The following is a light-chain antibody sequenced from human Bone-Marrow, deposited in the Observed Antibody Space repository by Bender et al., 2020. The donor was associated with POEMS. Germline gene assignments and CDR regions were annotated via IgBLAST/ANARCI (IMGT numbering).Light chain of an antibody. V-gene: IGLV1-44*01. CDR3: AGWDDSLNGWV. Sequence: QSVLTQPPSASGTPGQRVTISCFGGSSNIGAHAVNWYQHLPGTAPKLLIYSSHRRPSEVPDRFSGSRSGTSASLAISGLQSEDEADYYCAGWDDSLNGWVFGGGTKLTV. CDR2: SSH. J-gene: IGLJ3*02. CDR1: SSNIGAHA.